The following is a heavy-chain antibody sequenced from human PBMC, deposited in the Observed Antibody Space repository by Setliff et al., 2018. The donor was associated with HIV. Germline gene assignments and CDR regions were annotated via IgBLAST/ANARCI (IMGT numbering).Heavy chain of an antibody. CDR2: IYTSGST. CDR3: ARVKSGSLGGYVDY. V-gene: IGHV4-61*02. J-gene: IGHJ4*02. D-gene: IGHD3-10*01. Sequence: PSETLSLTCTVSGGSISSGSYYWSWIRQPAGKGLEWIGRIYTSGSTKYNPSLKSRVTISVDTSKNQFSLKVSSVTAADTAVYYCARVKSGSLGGYVDYWGQGTLVTVSS. CDR1: GGSISSGSYY.